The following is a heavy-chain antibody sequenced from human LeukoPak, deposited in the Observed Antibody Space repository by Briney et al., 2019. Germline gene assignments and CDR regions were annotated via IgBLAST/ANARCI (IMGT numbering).Heavy chain of an antibody. CDR2: ISWNSGSI. CDR1: GFTFDDYA. CDR3: AKAVQFGGYFDY. J-gene: IGHJ4*02. D-gene: IGHD3-10*01. V-gene: IGHV3-9*01. Sequence: GGSLRLSCAAFGFTFDDYAMHWVRQAPGKGLEWVSGISWNSGSIGYADSVKGRFTISRDNAKNSLYLQMNSLRAEDTALYYCAKAVQFGGYFDYWGQGTLVTVSS.